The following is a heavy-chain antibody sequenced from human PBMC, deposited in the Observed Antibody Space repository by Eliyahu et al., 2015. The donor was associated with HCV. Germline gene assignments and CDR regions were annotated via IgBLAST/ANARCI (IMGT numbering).Heavy chain of an antibody. CDR2: IIPIFGTA. J-gene: IGHJ4*02. CDR1: GGTFSSYA. D-gene: IGHD3-22*01. V-gene: IGHV1-69*01. Sequence: KKPGSSVKVSCKASGGTFSSYAISWVRQAPGQGLEWMGGIIPIFGTANYAQKFQGRVTITADESTSTAYMELSSLRSEDTAVYYCARAGGYYYDSSGYYHFGYWGQGTLVTVSS. CDR3: ARAGGYYYDSSGYYHFGY.